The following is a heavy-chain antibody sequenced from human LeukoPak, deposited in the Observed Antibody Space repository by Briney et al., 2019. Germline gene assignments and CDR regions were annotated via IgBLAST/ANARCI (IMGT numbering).Heavy chain of an antibody. CDR3: ARDMWELHGAFDT. D-gene: IGHD1-26*01. J-gene: IGHJ3*02. V-gene: IGHV3-30*03. CDR1: GFTFGRNA. Sequence: GGSLRLSCAASGFTFGRNAMHWVRQAPGKGLEWVAVISYDGSKIYYTDSVRGRFTISRDTSKNTLYLQMNSLRAEDTAVYYCARDMWELHGAFDTWAKGQWSPSLQ. CDR2: ISYDGSKI.